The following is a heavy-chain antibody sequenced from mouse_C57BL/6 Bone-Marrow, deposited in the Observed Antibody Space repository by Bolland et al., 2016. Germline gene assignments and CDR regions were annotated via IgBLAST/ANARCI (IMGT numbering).Heavy chain of an antibody. V-gene: IGHV1-78*01. CDR2: RDGST. D-gene: IGHD1-1*01. CDR3: ARSFILYYFDY. Sequence: RDGSTKYNEKFKGKATLTADKSSSTAYMQLNSLTSEDSAVYFCARSFILYYFDYWGQG. J-gene: IGHJ2*01.